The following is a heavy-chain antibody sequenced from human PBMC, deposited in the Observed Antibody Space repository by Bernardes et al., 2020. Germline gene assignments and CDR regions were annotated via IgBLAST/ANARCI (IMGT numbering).Heavy chain of an antibody. V-gene: IGHV3-21*01. CDR3: AREGSIRFLEWLPTYYGMDV. J-gene: IGHJ6*04. CDR1: GFTFSSYS. D-gene: IGHD3-3*01. Sequence: GSLRLSCAASGFTFSSYSMNWVRQAPGKGLEWVSSISSSSSYIYYADSVKGRFTISRDNAKNSLYLQMNSLRAEDTAVYYCAREGSIRFLEWLPTYYGMDVWGKGTTVTVSS. CDR2: ISSSSSYI.